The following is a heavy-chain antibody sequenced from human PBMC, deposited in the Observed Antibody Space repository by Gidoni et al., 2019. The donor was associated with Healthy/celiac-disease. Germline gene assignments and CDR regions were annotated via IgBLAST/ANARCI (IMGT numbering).Heavy chain of an antibody. V-gene: IGHV3-15*07. Sequence: EVQLVASGGGLVKPGGSLRLSCAASGFTFSNAWMNWVRQAPGKGLEWVGRIKSKTDGGTTDYAAPVKGRFTISRDDSKNTLYLQMNSLKTEDTAVYYCTTETEPNVDTAMVEYGMDVWGQGTTVTVSS. D-gene: IGHD5-18*01. CDR2: IKSKTDGGTT. J-gene: IGHJ6*02. CDR3: TTETEPNVDTAMVEYGMDV. CDR1: GFTFSNAW.